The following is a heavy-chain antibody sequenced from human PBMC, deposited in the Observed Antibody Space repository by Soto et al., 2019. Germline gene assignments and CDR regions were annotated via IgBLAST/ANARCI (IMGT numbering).Heavy chain of an antibody. CDR2: MNPNSGNT. V-gene: IGHV1-8*01. CDR1: GYPFTSYD. D-gene: IGHD3-16*02. CDR3: ARDHDYGWGNYRYTADY. Sequence: ASVKVSCKASGYPFTSYDINWVRQATGQGLEWMGWMNPNSGNTGYAQKFQARVTMTRDTSTSTVYMELSSLRSEDTAVYYCARDHDYGWGNYRYTADYWGQGTLVTVSS. J-gene: IGHJ4*02.